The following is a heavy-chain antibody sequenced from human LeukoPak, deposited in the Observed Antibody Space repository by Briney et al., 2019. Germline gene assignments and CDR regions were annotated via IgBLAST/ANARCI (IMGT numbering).Heavy chain of an antibody. V-gene: IGHV6-1*01. J-gene: IGHJ4*02. CDR1: GDSVSSNSAA. Sequence: QSQTLSLTCAISGDSVSSNSAAWNWIRQSPSRGLEWLVRTYYRSKWYNDYAVSVKSRITINPDTSKNQFSLQLNSVTPEDTAVYYCARSPRFRYSRTTANFDYWGQGTLVTVSS. D-gene: IGHD6-13*01. CDR3: ARSPRFRYSRTTANFDY. CDR2: TYYRSKWYN.